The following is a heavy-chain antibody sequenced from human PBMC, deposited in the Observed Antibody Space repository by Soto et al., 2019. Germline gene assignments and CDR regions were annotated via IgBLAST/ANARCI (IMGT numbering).Heavy chain of an antibody. J-gene: IGHJ5*02. Sequence: SETLSLTCTVSGGSISSYYWSWIRQPAGKGLEWIGRIYTSGSTNYNPSLKSRVTMSVDTSKTQFSLKLSSVTAADTAAYYWAGTSRSGGGSVARFSNGHNWFDPWGQGTLVTVAS. D-gene: IGHD3-10*01. CDR3: AGTSRSGGGSVARFSNGHNWFDP. V-gene: IGHV4-4*07. CDR1: GGSISSYY. CDR2: IYTSGST.